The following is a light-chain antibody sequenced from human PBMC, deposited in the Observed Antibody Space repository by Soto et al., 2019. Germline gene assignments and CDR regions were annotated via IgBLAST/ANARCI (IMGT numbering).Light chain of an antibody. V-gene: IGLV2-14*01. CDR2: DVT. CDR1: SSDVGDYNY. J-gene: IGLJ2*01. Sequence: QSALTQPASVSGSPGQSITISCTGTSSDVGDYNYVSWYLQHPGKAPKLMIYDVTYRPSGVSNRFSGSKSGNTASLTISGLQAEDEADYYCSSYTSSGALGVFGGGTKLTVL. CDR3: SSYTSSGALGV.